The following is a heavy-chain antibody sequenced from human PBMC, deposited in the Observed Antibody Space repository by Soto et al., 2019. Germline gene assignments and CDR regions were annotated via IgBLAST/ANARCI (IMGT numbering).Heavy chain of an antibody. D-gene: IGHD1-26*01. CDR2: IYSGGST. Sequence: GGSLRLSCAASGFTVSSNYMSWVRQAPGKGLEWVSVIYSGGSTYYADSVKGRFTISRDNSKNTLYLQMNSLRAEDTAVYYCARLYSGSYFYYWGQGTLVTVSS. V-gene: IGHV3-53*01. J-gene: IGHJ4*02. CDR3: ARLYSGSYFYY. CDR1: GFTVSSNY.